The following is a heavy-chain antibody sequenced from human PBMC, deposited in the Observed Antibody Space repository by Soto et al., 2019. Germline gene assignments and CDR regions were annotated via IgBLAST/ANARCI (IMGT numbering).Heavy chain of an antibody. J-gene: IGHJ3*02. CDR3: TDHPLGDAFDI. CDR2: IRSKAYGGTT. CDR1: GFNFGDYA. Sequence: GGSLRLSCTASGFNFGDYAMSWFRQAPGEGLEWVVFIRSKAYGGTTEYAASVKSRFTISRDDYKSIAYRQMNSLKTVYTAVDYCTDHPLGDAFDIWGQGTMVTVSS. V-gene: IGHV3-49*03. D-gene: IGHD3-16*01.